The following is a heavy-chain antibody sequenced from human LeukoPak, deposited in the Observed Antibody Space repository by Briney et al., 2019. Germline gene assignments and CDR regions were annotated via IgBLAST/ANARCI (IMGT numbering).Heavy chain of an antibody. CDR1: GFTFSTYW. CDR3: ARVGYTGNSKDY. V-gene: IGHV3-7*04. D-gene: IGHD4-23*01. Sequence: GGSLRLSCAASGFTFSTYWMSWVRQAPGKGLEWVANIKEDGSQKYYVDSVKGRFTISRDNAKNSLYLQMNSLGAEDTAVYYCARVGYTGNSKDYWGQGTLVTVSS. J-gene: IGHJ4*02. CDR2: IKEDGSQK.